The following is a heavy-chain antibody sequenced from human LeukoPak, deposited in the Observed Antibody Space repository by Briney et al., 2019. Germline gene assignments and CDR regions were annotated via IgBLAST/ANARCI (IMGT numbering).Heavy chain of an antibody. V-gene: IGHV4-30-2*01. CDR1: GGSIPRGGYS. CDR2: IYYSGST. CDR3: ATLGSVDY. D-gene: IGHD5-12*01. Sequence: SLPLSLPSAVSGGSIPRGGYSWTWIRQPPGKGLEWIGYIYYSGSTYYNPSLKSRVTISVDRSKNQFSLKLSSVTAADTAVYYCATLGSVDYWGQGTLVSVSS. J-gene: IGHJ4*02.